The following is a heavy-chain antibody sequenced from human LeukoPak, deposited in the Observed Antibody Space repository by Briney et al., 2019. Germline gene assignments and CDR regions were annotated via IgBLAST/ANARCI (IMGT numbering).Heavy chain of an antibody. CDR3: ARGPHSSSYYYYYYYMDV. Sequence: SETLSLTCAVYGGSFSGYYWSWIRQPPGKGLEWIGEINHSGSTNYNPSLKSRVTISVDTSKNQFSLKLSSVTAADTAVYYCARGPHSSSYYYYYYYMDVWGKGTTVTVSS. J-gene: IGHJ6*03. D-gene: IGHD2-2*01. CDR2: INHSGST. V-gene: IGHV4-34*01. CDR1: GGSFSGYY.